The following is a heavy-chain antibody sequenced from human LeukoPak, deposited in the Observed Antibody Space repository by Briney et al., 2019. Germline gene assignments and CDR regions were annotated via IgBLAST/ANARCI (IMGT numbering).Heavy chain of an antibody. CDR2: INRDGSST. CDR1: GFTLSSYW. D-gene: IGHD1/OR15-1a*01. Sequence: PGGSLRLSCAASGFTLSSYWMHWVSQAPGKGLVWVSRINRDGSSTTYADSVKGRVTISRDNTKNTVYLQMNSLRAEDTAVYYCARGRLWNIDYWGQGPLVTVSS. CDR3: ARGRLWNIDY. J-gene: IGHJ4*02. V-gene: IGHV3-74*01.